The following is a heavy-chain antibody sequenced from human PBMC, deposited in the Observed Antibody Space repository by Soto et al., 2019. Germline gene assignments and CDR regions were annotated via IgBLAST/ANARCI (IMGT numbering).Heavy chain of an antibody. V-gene: IGHV3-23*01. D-gene: IGHD3-10*01. J-gene: IGHJ4*02. Sequence: GGSLRLSCAASGFTFSSYAMSWVRQAPGKGLEWVSAISGSGGSTYYADSVKGRFSISRDNSKNTLYLQMNSLRAEDTAVYYWAKTRSHGAHGVLLWFGELYYWGQGTLVTVSS. CDR2: ISGSGGST. CDR3: AKTRSHGAHGVLLWFGELYY. CDR1: GFTFSSYA.